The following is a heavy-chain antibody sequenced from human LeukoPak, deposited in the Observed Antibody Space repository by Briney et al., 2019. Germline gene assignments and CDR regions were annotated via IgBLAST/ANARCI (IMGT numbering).Heavy chain of an antibody. CDR2: ISWNSGSI. V-gene: IGHV3-9*01. J-gene: IGHJ4*02. Sequence: GGSLRISCAASGFTFGDYAIHLVRQAPGKGPGWVSGISWNSGSIGYADSVKGRFTISRDNAKNSLYLQMNSLRAEDTAVYYCARRAGAYSHPYDYWGQGTLVTVSS. CDR3: ARRAGAYSHPYDY. D-gene: IGHD4/OR15-4a*01. CDR1: GFTFGDYA.